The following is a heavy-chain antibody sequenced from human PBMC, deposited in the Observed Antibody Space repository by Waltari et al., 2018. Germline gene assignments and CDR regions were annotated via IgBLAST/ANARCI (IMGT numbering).Heavy chain of an antibody. CDR3: ASGSSGWYYYYYGMDV. V-gene: IGHV1-24*01. Sequence: QVQLVQSGAEVKKPGASVKVSCKVSGYTLTELSMHWVRQAPGKGLEWMGGFDPEDCETIYAQKFQGRVTMTEDTSTATADMELNSLRAEDTAVYYCASGSSGWYYYYYGMDVWGQGTTVTVSS. CDR2: FDPEDCET. J-gene: IGHJ6*02. CDR1: GYTLTELS. D-gene: IGHD6-19*01.